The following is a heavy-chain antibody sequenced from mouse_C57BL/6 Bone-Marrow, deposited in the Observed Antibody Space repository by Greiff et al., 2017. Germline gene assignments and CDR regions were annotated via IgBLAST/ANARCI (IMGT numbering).Heavy chain of an antibody. J-gene: IGHJ2*01. D-gene: IGHD2-2*01. CDR2: ISNLAYSI. Sequence: EVMLVESGGGLVQPGGSLKLSCAASGFTFSDYGMAWVRQAPRKGPEWVAFISNLAYSIYYADTVTGRFTISRENAKNTLYLEMSSLMSEDTAMYYGARQGGYVFFDYWGQGTTLTVSS. CDR1: GFTFSDYG. CDR3: ARQGGYVFFDY. V-gene: IGHV5-15*04.